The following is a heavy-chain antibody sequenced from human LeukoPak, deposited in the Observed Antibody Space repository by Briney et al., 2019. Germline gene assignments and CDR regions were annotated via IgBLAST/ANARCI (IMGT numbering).Heavy chain of an antibody. D-gene: IGHD1-26*01. J-gene: IGHJ4*02. CDR2: IYTSGST. CDR1: GGSISSGSYY. CDR3: ARDREVGATGYYFDY. V-gene: IGHV4-61*02. Sequence: PSQTLSLTCTVSGGSISSGSYYWSWIRQPAGKGLEWIGRIYTSGSTTYNSSLKSRVTISLDTSKNHFSLRLSSVTAADTAVYYCARDREVGATGYYFDYWGQGTLVTVSS.